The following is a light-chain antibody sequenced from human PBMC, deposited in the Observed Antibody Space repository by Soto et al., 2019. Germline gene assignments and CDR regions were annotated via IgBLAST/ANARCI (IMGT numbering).Light chain of an antibody. CDR2: DNN. CDR3: GTWDSSLSAYV. Sequence: QSVLTQTPSVSAAPGQKLTISCSGSSSNIGNNYVSWYQQLPGTAPKLLIYDNNKRPSGIPDRFSGSKSGTSATLGITGLQTGDEADYYCGTWDSSLSAYVFGTGTKVTVL. CDR1: SSNIGNNY. J-gene: IGLJ1*01. V-gene: IGLV1-51*01.